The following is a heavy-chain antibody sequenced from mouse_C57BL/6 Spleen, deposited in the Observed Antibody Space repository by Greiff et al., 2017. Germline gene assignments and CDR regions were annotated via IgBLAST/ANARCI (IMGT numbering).Heavy chain of an antibody. V-gene: IGHV5-16*01. Sequence: EVKLVESEGGLVQPGSSMKLSCTASGFTFSDYYMAWVRQVPEKGLEWVAIINYDGSSTYYLDPLKSRFIISRDNAKNILYLHMSSLKSEDTATYYCARKESCSYGYFDVWGTGTTVTVSS. D-gene: IGHD4-1*02. CDR1: GFTFSDYY. J-gene: IGHJ1*03. CDR3: ARKESCSYGYFDV. CDR2: INYDGSST.